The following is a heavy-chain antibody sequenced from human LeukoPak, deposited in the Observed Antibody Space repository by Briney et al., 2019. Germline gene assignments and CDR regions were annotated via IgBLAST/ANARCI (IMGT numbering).Heavy chain of an antibody. Sequence: PSETLSLTCTVSGGSISSSGYYWGWIRQSPGTGLEWIGSFYYTGSTYYNPSFKSRGIISVDTSKNQFSLKLSSVTAADTAMYYCARRIAIWHAFDIWGQGTMVTVSS. D-gene: IGHD3-9*01. CDR3: ARRIAIWHAFDI. J-gene: IGHJ3*02. CDR2: FYYTGST. CDR1: GGSISSSGYY. V-gene: IGHV4-39*01.